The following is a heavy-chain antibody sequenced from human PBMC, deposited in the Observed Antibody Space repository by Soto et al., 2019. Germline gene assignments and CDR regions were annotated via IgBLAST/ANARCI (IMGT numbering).Heavy chain of an antibody. CDR2: MYYSGRT. Sequence: SETLSLTCTVSGASISSSNYYWGWIRQPPGRGLEWIGTMYYSGRTYYNPSLKSRVTTSVDTSKNQFSLKLSAVTATDTAVCYCARHGNTVTTGYYYGMDVWGQGTTVTVSS. CDR3: ARHGNTVTTGYYYGMDV. J-gene: IGHJ6*02. V-gene: IGHV4-39*01. CDR1: GASISSSNYY. D-gene: IGHD4-17*01.